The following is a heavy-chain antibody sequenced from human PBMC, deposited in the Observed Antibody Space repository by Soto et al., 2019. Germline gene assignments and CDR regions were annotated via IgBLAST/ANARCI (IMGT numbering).Heavy chain of an antibody. J-gene: IGHJ3*02. V-gene: IGHV3-33*01. CDR1: GFTFSTYG. CDR3: ARDKTRPRDAFDI. Sequence: PGGSLRLSCAASGFTFSTYGMHWVRQAPGKGLEWVALIWSDGSNKYYADSVKGRFTISRDNAKNSLYLQMNSLRAEDTAVYYCARDKTRPRDAFDIWGQGTMVTVSS. CDR2: IWSDGSNK.